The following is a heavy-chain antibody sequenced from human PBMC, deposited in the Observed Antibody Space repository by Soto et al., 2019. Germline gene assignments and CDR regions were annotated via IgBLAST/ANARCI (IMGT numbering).Heavy chain of an antibody. J-gene: IGHJ4*02. V-gene: IGHV4-30-4*01. CDR3: ARVSKNYYYDLVTFDY. CDR2: IYYSGST. CDR1: GGSISSGDYY. D-gene: IGHD3-22*01. Sequence: QVQLQESGPGLVKPSQTLSLTCTVSGGSISSGDYYWSWIRQPPGKGLEWIGYIYYSGSTYYNPSLKSRVTISVDTSKNQFSLKLSSVTAADTAVYYCARVSKNYYYDLVTFDYWGQGTLVTVSS.